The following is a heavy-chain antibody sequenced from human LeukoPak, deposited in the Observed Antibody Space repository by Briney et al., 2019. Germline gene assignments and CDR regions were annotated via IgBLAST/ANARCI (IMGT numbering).Heavy chain of an antibody. CDR1: GGTFSSYA. J-gene: IGHJ6*03. Sequence: ASVTVSCKASGGTFSSYAISWVRQAPGQGLEWMGGIIPIFGTANYAQKFQGRVTITADESTSTAYMELSSLRSEDTAVYYCARGTLGYCSGGSCGYYYYMDVWGKGTTVTISS. V-gene: IGHV1-69*13. CDR2: IIPIFGTA. CDR3: ARGTLGYCSGGSCGYYYYMDV. D-gene: IGHD2-15*01.